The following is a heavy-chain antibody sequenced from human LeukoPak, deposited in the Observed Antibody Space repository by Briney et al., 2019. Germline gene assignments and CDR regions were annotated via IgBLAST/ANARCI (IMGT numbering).Heavy chain of an antibody. CDR3: ARTSDFYGDYANVGLDY. CDR1: GYSISSGYY. J-gene: IGHJ4*02. V-gene: IGHV4-38-2*01. CDR2: IYHSGST. D-gene: IGHD4-17*01. Sequence: PSETLSLTCAVSGYSISSGYYWGWIRQPPGKGLEWIGSIYHSGSTYYNPSLKSRVTISVDMSKNQFSLKLSSVTAADTAVYYCARTSDFYGDYANVGLDYWGQGTLVTVSS.